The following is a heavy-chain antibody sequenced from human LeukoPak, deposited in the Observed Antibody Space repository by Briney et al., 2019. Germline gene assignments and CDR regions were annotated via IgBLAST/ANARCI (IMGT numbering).Heavy chain of an antibody. Sequence: GASVKVSCKASGYTFTSYGISWVRQAPGQGLEWMGWINVYNGKTNYAQKLQGRVTMTTDTSTSTAYMELRSLRPDDTAVYYCARDYYGSGSYQTLDFWGQGTLVTVSS. CDR2: INVYNGKT. CDR1: GYTFTSYG. D-gene: IGHD3-10*01. CDR3: ARDYYGSGSYQTLDF. J-gene: IGHJ4*02. V-gene: IGHV1-18*01.